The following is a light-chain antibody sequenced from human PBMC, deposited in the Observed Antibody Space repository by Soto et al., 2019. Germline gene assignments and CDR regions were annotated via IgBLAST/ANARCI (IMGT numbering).Light chain of an antibody. CDR1: QSVRSN. Sequence: EIVMTQSPATLSVSPGERATLSCRASQSVRSNLAWYQQKRGQAPRLLIYGASTRATGIPARFTGSGSGTEFTLTISSRQSEDFAMYYGQQYNNWPRYTFGQGTNLDIK. J-gene: IGKJ2*01. V-gene: IGKV3-15*01. CDR2: GAS. CDR3: QQYNNWPRYT.